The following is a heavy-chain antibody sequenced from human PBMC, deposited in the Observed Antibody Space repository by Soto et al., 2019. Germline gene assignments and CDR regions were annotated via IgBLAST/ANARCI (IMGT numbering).Heavy chain of an antibody. CDR3: AREIRSSEYGSSWYRVDH. CDR1: GGSISSYY. V-gene: IGHV4-4*07. CDR2: IYTSGST. Sequence: QVQLQESGPGLVKPSETLSLTCTVSGGSISSYYWSWIRQPAGKGLEWIGRIYTSGSTNYNPSLTSRVTMSVDTSKNQFSLKLNSVTAADTAVYYCAREIRSSEYGSSWYRVDHWGQGTLVTVSS. J-gene: IGHJ4*02. D-gene: IGHD6-13*01.